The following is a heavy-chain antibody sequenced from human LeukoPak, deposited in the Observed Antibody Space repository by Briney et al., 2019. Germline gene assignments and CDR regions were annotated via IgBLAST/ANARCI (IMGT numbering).Heavy chain of an antibody. Sequence: GGSLRLSCAASGSSFSSYAMSWVRQAPGKGLEWVSTIRGSGGSTYYADSGKGRFTISRDNSKNTLYLQMGSLRAEDMAVYYCAKDLRTTVTTGGAFDIWGQGTMVTVSS. CDR1: GSSFSSYA. CDR2: IRGSGGST. CDR3: AKDLRTTVTTGGAFDI. V-gene: IGHV3-23*01. J-gene: IGHJ3*02. D-gene: IGHD4-17*01.